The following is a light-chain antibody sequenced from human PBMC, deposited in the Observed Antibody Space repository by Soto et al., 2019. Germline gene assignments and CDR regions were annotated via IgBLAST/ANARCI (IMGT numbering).Light chain of an antibody. CDR1: QSVSSY. CDR3: QQYTTSSWT. CDR2: GTS. V-gene: IGKV3-20*01. Sequence: EIVMPQSPATLSLSPGERATLSCRASQSVSSYLAWYQQKPGQAPRVLIYGTSSRATGIPDRFSGSGSGTDFTLTISRLEPEDVAVYYCQQYTTSSWTFGQGTKVDIK. J-gene: IGKJ1*01.